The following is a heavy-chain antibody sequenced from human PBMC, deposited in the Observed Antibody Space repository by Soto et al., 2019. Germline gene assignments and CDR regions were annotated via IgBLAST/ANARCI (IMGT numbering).Heavy chain of an antibody. Sequence: GGSLRLSCAASGFIFRNYWKNWVGQAPGEGLEWVANIQQDESEKYYVDSVKGRFTISRDNAKNVLYLQMNNLRAEDTAVYYCARGPLDYWGQGALVTVSS. CDR1: GFIFRNYW. CDR2: IQQDESEK. J-gene: IGHJ4*02. CDR3: ARGPLDY. V-gene: IGHV3-7*03.